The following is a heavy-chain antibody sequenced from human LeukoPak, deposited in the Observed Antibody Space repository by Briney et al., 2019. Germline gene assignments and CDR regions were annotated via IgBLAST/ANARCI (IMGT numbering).Heavy chain of an antibody. CDR2: ISGSGGST. CDR3: AKDRRSSSWYPTIGYYFDY. D-gene: IGHD6-13*01. CDR1: GGTFSSYA. J-gene: IGHJ4*02. Sequence: SCKASGGTFSSYAMSWVRQAPGKGLEWVSAISGSGGSTYYADSVKGRFTISRDNSKNTLYLQMNSLRAEDTAVYYCAKDRRSSSWYPTIGYYFDYWGQGTLVTVSS. V-gene: IGHV3-23*01.